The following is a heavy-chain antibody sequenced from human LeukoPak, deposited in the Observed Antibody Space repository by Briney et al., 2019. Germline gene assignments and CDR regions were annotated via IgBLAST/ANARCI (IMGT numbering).Heavy chain of an antibody. D-gene: IGHD3-10*01. J-gene: IGHJ4*02. CDR2: ISWNSGSI. CDR1: GFTFDDYA. CDR3: AKDIGWWFGELLNPPGFDY. V-gene: IGHV3-9*01. Sequence: GGSLRLSCAASGFTFDDYAMHWVRQAPGKGLEWVSGISWNSGSIGYADSVKGRFTISRDNAKNSLYLQMNSLRAEDTALYYCAKDIGWWFGELLNPPGFDYWGQGTLATVSS.